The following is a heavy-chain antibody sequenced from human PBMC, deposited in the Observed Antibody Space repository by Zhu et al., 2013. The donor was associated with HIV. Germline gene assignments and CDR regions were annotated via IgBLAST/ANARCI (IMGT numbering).Heavy chain of an antibody. J-gene: IGHJ6*02. CDR1: GYTFTGYY. V-gene: IGHV1-2*02. Sequence: QVQLVQSGAEVKKPGASVKVSCKASGYTFTGYYIHWVRQAPGQGLEWMGWINPNSGDTKYAQKFQGRVTMTRDTSISTAYMELSRLRSDDTAVFFCASPIGGYYDFWSGYGSYYGMDVWGQGTTVTVSS. D-gene: IGHD3-3*01. CDR3: ASPIGGYYDFWSGYGSYYGMDV. CDR2: INPNSGDT.